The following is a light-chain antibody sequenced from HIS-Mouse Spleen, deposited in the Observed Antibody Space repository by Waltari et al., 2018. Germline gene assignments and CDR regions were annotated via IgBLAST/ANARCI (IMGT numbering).Light chain of an antibody. Sequence: QSALTQPRSVSGSPGQSVTISCTGTSSDVGGYNYVSWYQQPPGKAPKLMIYDGSKRPSGVPDRFSGSKSGNTASLTISGLQAEDEADYYCCSYAGSYTWVFGGGTKLTVL. V-gene: IGLV2-11*01. CDR2: DGS. CDR3: CSYAGSYTWV. CDR1: SSDVGGYNY. J-gene: IGLJ3*02.